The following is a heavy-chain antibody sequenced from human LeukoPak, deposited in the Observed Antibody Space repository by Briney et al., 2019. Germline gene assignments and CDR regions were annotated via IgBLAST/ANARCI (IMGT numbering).Heavy chain of an antibody. CDR1: GFTYSNYW. CDR2: IKQDGSEK. CDR3: ARDIRREMAIPFDV. D-gene: IGHD5-24*01. V-gene: IGHV3-7*01. Sequence: GGSLRLSCAASGFTYSNYWMSWVRQAPGKGLEWVANIKQDGSEKYYVDSVKGRFTISRDTSKNTLHLQMNSLRVEDTAVYHCARDIRREMAIPFDVWGQGTLVTLSS. J-gene: IGHJ3*01.